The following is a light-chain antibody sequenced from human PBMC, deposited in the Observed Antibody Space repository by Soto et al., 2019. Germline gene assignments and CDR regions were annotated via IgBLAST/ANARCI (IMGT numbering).Light chain of an antibody. CDR1: QTVATN. J-gene: IGKJ1*01. Sequence: EIVITQSPSTLSVSPGERGTLSCRASQTVATNLAWYQQKPGHAPRLLIYHASTRATGIPARFSGSGSGTEFTLTISSLQSEDFAVYYCQQYNQWPPWTFGQGTKVDIK. V-gene: IGKV3D-15*01. CDR2: HAS. CDR3: QQYNQWPPWT.